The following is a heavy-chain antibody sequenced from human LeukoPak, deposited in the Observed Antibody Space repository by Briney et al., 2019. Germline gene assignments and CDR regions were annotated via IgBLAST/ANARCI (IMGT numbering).Heavy chain of an antibody. CDR1: GYTFTTYA. J-gene: IGHJ4*02. D-gene: IGHD1-1*01. CDR2: INAANGNT. Sequence: ASVKVSCKASGYTFTTYAIHWVRQAPGQRLEWMAWINAANGNTKYSQNFQGRITISRDTSASTTYMVLSSLRPEDTAVYYCARIGWNYYFDYWGQGTLVTVSS. CDR3: ARIGWNYYFDY. V-gene: IGHV1-3*01.